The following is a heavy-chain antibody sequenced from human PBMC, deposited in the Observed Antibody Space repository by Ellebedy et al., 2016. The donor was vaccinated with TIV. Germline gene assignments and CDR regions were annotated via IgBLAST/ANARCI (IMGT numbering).Heavy chain of an antibody. Sequence: SGPTLVKPTQTLTLTCTFSGFSLRTSGMCVNWIRQPPGKALEWLARIDWDDDKYYSTSLKTRLTISKDTSKNQVVLRMTDVDPVDTATYYCARIPTAAGGNGVDAWGQGTTVTVSS. V-gene: IGHV2-70*11. CDR2: IDWDDDK. D-gene: IGHD6-13*01. J-gene: IGHJ6*02. CDR1: GFSLRTSGMC. CDR3: ARIPTAAGGNGVDA.